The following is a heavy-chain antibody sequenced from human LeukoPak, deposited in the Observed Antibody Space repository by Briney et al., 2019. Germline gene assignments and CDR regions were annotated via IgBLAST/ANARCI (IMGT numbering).Heavy chain of an antibody. CDR2: IYYSGST. CDR1: GGSISSYY. D-gene: IGHD3-10*01. CDR3: ARGYYGSGSYYSSDWFDP. V-gene: IGHV4-59*01. J-gene: IGHJ5*02. Sequence: SETLSLTCTVSGGSISSYYWSWIRQPPGKGLEWIGYIYYSGSTNYNPSLKSRVTISVDTSKNQFSLKLSSVTAADTAVYYCARGYYGSGSYYSSDWFDPWGQGTLVTVSS.